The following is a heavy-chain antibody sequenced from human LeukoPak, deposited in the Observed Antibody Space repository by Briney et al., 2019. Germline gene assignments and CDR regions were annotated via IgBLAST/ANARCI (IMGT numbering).Heavy chain of an antibody. CDR2: IYSDGTT. V-gene: IGHV3-53*01. J-gene: IGHJ6*02. CDR3: ARCKGGWSDHFYGMDV. Sequence: GGSLRLSCAASGFTLRVNYMTWIRQTPGRGLEWVSVIYSDGTTKYADSAKGRFTISRDNSKSMVYLQMDRLRAEDTAVYYCARCKGGWSDHFYGMDVWGQGTTVTVSS. D-gene: IGHD6-19*01. CDR1: GFTLRVNY.